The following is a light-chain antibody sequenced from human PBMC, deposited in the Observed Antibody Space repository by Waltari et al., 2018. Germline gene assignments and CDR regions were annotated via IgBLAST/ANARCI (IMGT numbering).Light chain of an antibody. J-gene: IGLJ2*01. Sequence: NLMLTQPHAVSESPGKTVTLSCTRSSGSIDSSFVQWYQQRPVSAPTLVLYEDSQGPSEVPDRFSGSIDRSSNSASLTISGLTTEDEADYYCQSYDSAGVKVFGGGTKLTVL. CDR1: SGSIDSSF. V-gene: IGLV6-57*03. CDR3: QSYDSAGVKV. CDR2: EDS.